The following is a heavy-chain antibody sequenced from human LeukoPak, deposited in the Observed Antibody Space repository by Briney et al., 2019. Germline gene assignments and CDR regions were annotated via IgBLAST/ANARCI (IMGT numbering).Heavy chain of an antibody. CDR1: GGTFSSYA. CDR3: AAIAAAGSD. Sequence: ASVKVSCKASGGTFSSYAISWVRQAPGQGLEWMGWISAYNGNTNYAQKLQGRVTMTTDTSTGTAYMELRSLRSDDTAVYYCAAIAAAGSDWGQGTLVTVSS. J-gene: IGHJ4*02. D-gene: IGHD6-13*01. CDR2: ISAYNGNT. V-gene: IGHV1-18*01.